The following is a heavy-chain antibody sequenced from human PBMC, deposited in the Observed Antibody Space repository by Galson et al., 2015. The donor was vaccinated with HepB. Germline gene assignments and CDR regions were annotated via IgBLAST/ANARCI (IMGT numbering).Heavy chain of an antibody. V-gene: IGHV1-69*04. J-gene: IGHJ4*02. CDR2: IIPILGIA. Sequence: SVKVSCKASGYTFTSYGISWVRQAPGQGLEWMGRIIPILGIANYAQKFQGRVTITADKSTSTAYMELSSLRSEDTAVYYCAREEPLGDYFWGFGLTYYFDYWGPGTLVTVSS. D-gene: IGHD4-17*01. CDR1: GYTFTSYG. CDR3: AREEPLGDYFWGFGLTYYFDY.